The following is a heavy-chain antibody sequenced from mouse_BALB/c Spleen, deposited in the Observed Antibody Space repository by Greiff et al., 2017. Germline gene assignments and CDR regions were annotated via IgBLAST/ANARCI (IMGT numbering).Heavy chain of an antibody. Sequence: EVQLQQSGAELVKPGASVKLSCTASGFNIKDTYMHWVKQRPEQGLEWIGRIDPANGNTKYDPKFQGKATITADTSSNTAYLQLSSLTSEDTAVYYCARSGGYDRYAMDYWGQGTSVTVSS. CDR2: IDPANGNT. V-gene: IGHV14-3*02. D-gene: IGHD2-2*01. J-gene: IGHJ4*01. CDR3: ARSGGYDRYAMDY. CDR1: GFNIKDTY.